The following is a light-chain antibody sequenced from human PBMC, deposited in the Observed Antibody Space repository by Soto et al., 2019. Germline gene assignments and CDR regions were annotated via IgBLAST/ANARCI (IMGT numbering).Light chain of an antibody. CDR1: QSVSNNY. Sequence: EIALTQSPATLSLSPGERATLSCRASQSVSNNYLAWYQQKPGQAPRLLIYGASNRATGIPDRFSGSGSGTDFTLTISRLEPEDFAVYYCQQFSSYPLTFGGGTKVDIK. CDR2: GAS. V-gene: IGKV3-20*01. J-gene: IGKJ4*01. CDR3: QQFSSYPLT.